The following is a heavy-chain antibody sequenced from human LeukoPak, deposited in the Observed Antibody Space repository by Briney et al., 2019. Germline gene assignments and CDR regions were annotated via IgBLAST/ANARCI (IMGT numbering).Heavy chain of an antibody. J-gene: IGHJ6*03. CDR2: IYTSGST. CDR3: ARVGIAAAGTHYYYYMDV. CDR1: GGSISSYY. V-gene: IGHV4-4*07. D-gene: IGHD6-13*01. Sequence: SETLSLTCTISGGSISSYYWSWIRQPAGKGLECIGRIYTSGSTNYNPSLKSRVTMSVDTSKNQFSLKLSSVTAADTAVYYCARVGIAAAGTHYYYYMDVWGKGTTVTVSS.